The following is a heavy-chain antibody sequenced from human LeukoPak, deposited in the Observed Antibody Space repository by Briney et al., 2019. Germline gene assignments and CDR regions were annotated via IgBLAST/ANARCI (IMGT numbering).Heavy chain of an antibody. J-gene: IGHJ4*02. D-gene: IGHD3-22*01. CDR1: GGSVSSGISY. Sequence: PSETLSLTCSVSGGSVSSGISYWSWIRQPPGKGLEWIGYIYYSGSTYYNPSLKSRVTISVDTSKNQFSLKLSSVTAADTAVYYCARDNYDSSGYYWGQGTLVTVSS. CDR2: IYYSGST. V-gene: IGHV4-30-4*01. CDR3: ARDNYDSSGYY.